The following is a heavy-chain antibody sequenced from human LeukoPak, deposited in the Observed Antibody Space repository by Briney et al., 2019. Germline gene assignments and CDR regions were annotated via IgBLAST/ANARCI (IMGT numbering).Heavy chain of an antibody. Sequence: GGSLRLSCAASGFTFSSYGMHWVRQAPGKGLEWVAVISYDGGNKYYADSVKGRFTISRDNSKNTLYLQMNSLRAEDTAVYYCAKDRGANGLDYWGQGTLVTVSS. J-gene: IGHJ4*02. CDR2: ISYDGGNK. CDR3: AKDRGANGLDY. D-gene: IGHD1-26*01. CDR1: GFTFSSYG. V-gene: IGHV3-30*18.